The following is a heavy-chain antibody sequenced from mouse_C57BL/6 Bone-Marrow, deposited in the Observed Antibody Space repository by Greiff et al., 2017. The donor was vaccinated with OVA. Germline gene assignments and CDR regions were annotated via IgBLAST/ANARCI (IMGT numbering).Heavy chain of an antibody. Sequence: QVQLQQSGAELVRPGPSVKMSCKASGYTFTNYWLGWAKQWPGHGLEWIGDIYPGGGYTTYNEQFKGKATLTADKSSSTAYMQFSSLTSEDSASDYCARNEYNGTWFAYGGQGTRVTVSA. D-gene: IGHD5-1*01. CDR1: GYTFTNYW. CDR2: IYPGGGYT. CDR3: ARNEYNGTWFAY. V-gene: IGHV1-63*01. J-gene: IGHJ3*01.